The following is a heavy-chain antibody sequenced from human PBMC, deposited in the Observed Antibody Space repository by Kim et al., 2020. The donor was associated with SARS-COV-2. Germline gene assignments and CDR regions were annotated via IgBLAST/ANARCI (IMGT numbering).Heavy chain of an antibody. J-gene: IGHJ4*02. D-gene: IGHD5-12*01. CDR3: ATESGRMATIQGYFDY. Sequence: KFRGRVTITADKSPSTAYLELSSLRSEDTAVYYCATESGRMATIQGYFDYWGQGTLVTVSS. V-gene: IGHV1-69*02.